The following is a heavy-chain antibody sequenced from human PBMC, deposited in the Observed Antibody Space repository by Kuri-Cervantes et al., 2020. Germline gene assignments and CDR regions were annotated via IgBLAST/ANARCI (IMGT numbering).Heavy chain of an antibody. Sequence: GGSLRLSCAASGFTFSSYAMHWVRQAPGKGLEWVAVISYDGSSKYYADSVKGRFTISRDNSKNTLYLQMNSLRAEDTAVYYCARSKLLWFGTFDYWGQGTLVTVSS. CDR3: ARSKLLWFGTFDY. CDR2: ISYDGSSK. J-gene: IGHJ4*02. V-gene: IGHV3-30*14. CDR1: GFTFSSYA. D-gene: IGHD3-10*01.